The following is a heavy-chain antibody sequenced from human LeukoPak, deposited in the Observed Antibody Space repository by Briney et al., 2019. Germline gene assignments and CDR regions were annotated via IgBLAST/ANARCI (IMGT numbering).Heavy chain of an antibody. CDR3: ARVGRVMVVAALFDY. V-gene: IGHV4-39*01. D-gene: IGHD2-15*01. J-gene: IGHJ4*02. Sequence: SETLSLTCTVSGGSISTSNYYWGWIRQPPGKGLEWIGSIYYSGSTYYNPSLKSRVTISVDTSKNQFSLKLSSVTAADTAVYYCARVGRVMVVAALFDYWGQGTLVTVSS. CDR1: GGSISTSNYY. CDR2: IYYSGST.